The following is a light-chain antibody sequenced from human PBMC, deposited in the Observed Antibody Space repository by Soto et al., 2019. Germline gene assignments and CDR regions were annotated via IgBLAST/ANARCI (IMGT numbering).Light chain of an antibody. CDR3: IQTLRTPPS. V-gene: IGKV2-28*01. CDR2: LGS. Sequence: DIVMTQSPLSLPVTPGEPASISCRSSQSLLHTNGYNYLDWCLQKPGQSPQLLIYLGSNRASGVADXXSGSGSGTDFTLNISRVEAEDFGVYYCIQTLRTPPSFGPRTKVEIK. J-gene: IGKJ3*01. CDR1: QSLLHTNGYNY.